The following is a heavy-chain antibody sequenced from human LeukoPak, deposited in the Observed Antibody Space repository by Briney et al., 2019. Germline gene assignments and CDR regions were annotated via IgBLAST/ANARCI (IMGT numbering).Heavy chain of an antibody. CDR3: ARDHSRGGYYMDV. V-gene: IGHV1-46*01. Sequence: GASVKVSCKASGYTFTSYYMHWVRQAPGQGLEWVGIINPSGGSTSYAQKFQGRVTMTRDMSTSTVYMELSSLRSEDTAVYYCARDHSRGGYYMDVWGKGTTVTVSS. J-gene: IGHJ6*03. CDR1: GYTFTSYY. CDR2: INPSGGST. D-gene: IGHD3-16*01.